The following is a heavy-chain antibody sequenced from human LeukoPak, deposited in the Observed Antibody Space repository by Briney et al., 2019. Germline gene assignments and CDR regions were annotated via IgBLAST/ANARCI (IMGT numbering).Heavy chain of an antibody. CDR3: ARNFIVGATGDY. D-gene: IGHD1-26*01. J-gene: IGHJ4*02. CDR2: INPNSGGT. Sequence: ASVKVSCKASGYTFTGYYMHWVRQAPGQGLEWMGWINPNSGGTNYAQKFQGRVTMTRDTSISTAYMELRSLRSDDTAVYYCARNFIVGATGDYWGQGTLVTVSS. V-gene: IGHV1-2*02. CDR1: GYTFTGYY.